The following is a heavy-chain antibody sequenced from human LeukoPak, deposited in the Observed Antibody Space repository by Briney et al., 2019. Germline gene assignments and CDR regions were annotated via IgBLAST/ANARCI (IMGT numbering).Heavy chain of an antibody. CDR3: ARDTAVHPISEVSVAMDY. CDR2: ISSSGTYT. J-gene: IGHJ4*02. CDR1: GFTFSTYT. D-gene: IGHD2-2*01. V-gene: IGHV3-21*06. Sequence: GGSLRLSCEASGFTFSTYTMNWVRQAPGKGLEWVSSISSSGTYTYYADSVKGRFTISRDNAKNSLYLQMNSLRAEDTTVYYCARDTAVHPISEVSVAMDYWGQGTLVIVSS.